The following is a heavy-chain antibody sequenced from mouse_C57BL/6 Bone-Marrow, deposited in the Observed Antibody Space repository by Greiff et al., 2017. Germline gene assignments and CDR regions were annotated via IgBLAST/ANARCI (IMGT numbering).Heavy chain of an antibody. J-gene: IGHJ2*01. V-gene: IGHV1-26*01. CDR3: ARSPFTTVVARYYFDY. CDR2: INPNNGGT. CDR1: GYTFTDYY. D-gene: IGHD1-1*01. Sequence: VQLQQSGPELVKPGASVKISCKASGYTFTDYYMNWVKQSHGKSLEWIGDINPNNGGTSYNQKFKGKATLTVDKSSSTAYMELRSLTSEDSAVYYCARSPFTTVVARYYFDYWGQGTTLTVSS.